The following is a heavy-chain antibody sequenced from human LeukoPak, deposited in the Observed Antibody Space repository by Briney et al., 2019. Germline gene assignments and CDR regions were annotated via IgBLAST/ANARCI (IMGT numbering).Heavy chain of an antibody. CDR3: ARGRSYYYGSGSLRGRTYYYGMDV. CDR2: INHSGST. J-gene: IGHJ6*02. CDR1: GGSFSGYY. V-gene: IGHV4-34*01. D-gene: IGHD3-10*01. Sequence: TSETLSLTCAVYGGSFSGYYWSWIRQPPGKGLEWIGEINHSGSTNYNPSLKSRVTISVDTSKNQFSLKLSSVTAADTAVYYCARGRSYYYGSGSLRGRTYYYGMDVWGQGTTVTVSS.